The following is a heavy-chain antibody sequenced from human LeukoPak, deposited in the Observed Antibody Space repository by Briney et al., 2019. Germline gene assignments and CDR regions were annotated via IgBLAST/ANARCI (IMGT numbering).Heavy chain of an antibody. CDR1: GGTFSSYA. CDR3: ARAPHTAGNNIDY. D-gene: IGHD5-18*01. Sequence: SSVKVSCKASGGTFSSYAISRVRQAPGQGLEWMGGIIPIFGTANYAQKFQGKVTITADESTSTAYMELSSLRSEDTAVYYCARAPHTAGNNIDYWGQGTLVTVSS. CDR2: IIPIFGTA. V-gene: IGHV1-69*01. J-gene: IGHJ4*02.